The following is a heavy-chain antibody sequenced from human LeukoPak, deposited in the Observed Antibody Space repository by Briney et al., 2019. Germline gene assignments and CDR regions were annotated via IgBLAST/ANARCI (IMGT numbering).Heavy chain of an antibody. CDR2: IRNDGSNK. V-gene: IGHV3-30*02. CDR3: AKDPHDCSGGSCYFGWYFDY. J-gene: IGHJ4*02. Sequence: PGGSLRLSCAASGFTFSSYGMHWVRQAPGKGLEWVAFIRNDGSNKYYADSVKGRFTISRDNSKNTLYLQMNSLRAEDTAVYYCAKDPHDCSGGSCYFGWYFDYWGQGTLVTVSS. CDR1: GFTFSSYG. D-gene: IGHD2-15*01.